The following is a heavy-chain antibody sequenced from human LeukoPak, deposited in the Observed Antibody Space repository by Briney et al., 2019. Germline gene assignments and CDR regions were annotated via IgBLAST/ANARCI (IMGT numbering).Heavy chain of an antibody. CDR1: GFTFSAYA. D-gene: IGHD5-24*01. Sequence: GGSLRLSCGVSGFTFSAYAMTWVRQAPGKGLEWVSLISSSGGGSYYADSVKGRFTIFRDNAKNTLYLQMNSLRAEDTAVYYCARAGTEDGYNIYFDHWGQGTLVTVSS. CDR3: ARAGTEDGYNIYFDH. J-gene: IGHJ4*02. CDR2: ISSSGGGS. V-gene: IGHV3-23*01.